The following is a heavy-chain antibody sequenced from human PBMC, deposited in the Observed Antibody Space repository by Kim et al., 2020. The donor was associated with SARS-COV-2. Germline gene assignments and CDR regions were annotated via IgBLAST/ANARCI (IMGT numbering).Heavy chain of an antibody. V-gene: IGHV4-4*09. J-gene: IGHJ4*02. D-gene: IGHD6-13*01. CDR3: ARNGNPAYTDSWYDY. Sequence: PSLKSPVTISVDTSKNQFSLKLTSVTAAEAAVYYCARNGNPAYTDSWYDYWGQGTLVTVSS.